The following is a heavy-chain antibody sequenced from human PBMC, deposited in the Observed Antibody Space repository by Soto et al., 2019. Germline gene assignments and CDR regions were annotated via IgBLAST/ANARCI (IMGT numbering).Heavy chain of an antibody. CDR2: IIPILGIA. CDR3: ARANSGYQLPRYSWFDP. CDR1: GGTFSSYT. J-gene: IGHJ5*02. Sequence: QVQLVQSGAEVKKPGSSVKVSCKASGGTFSSYTISWVRQAPGQGLEWMGRIIPILGIANYAQKFQGRVTMTADKSTSTAYMELSSLRSEDTAVYYCARANSGYQLPRYSWFDPWGQGTLVTVSS. V-gene: IGHV1-69*02. D-gene: IGHD2-2*01.